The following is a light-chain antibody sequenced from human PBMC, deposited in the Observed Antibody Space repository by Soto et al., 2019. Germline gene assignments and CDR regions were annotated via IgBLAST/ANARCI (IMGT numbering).Light chain of an antibody. CDR2: NNN. CDR1: SSNIGAGYD. V-gene: IGLV1-40*01. Sequence: QSVLTQPPSVSGAPGQRVTISCTGSSSNIGAGYDVHWYQQLPGTAPKLLIHNNNNRPSGVPDRLSGSKSGTSASLAITGLQAEDEADYYGQSYDSSLSGVVFGGGTKLTVL. CDR3: QSYDSSLSGVV. J-gene: IGLJ2*01.